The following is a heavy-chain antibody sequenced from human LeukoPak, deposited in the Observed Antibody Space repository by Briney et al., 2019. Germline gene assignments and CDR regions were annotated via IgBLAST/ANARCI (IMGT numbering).Heavy chain of an antibody. Sequence: SQTLSLTCTVSGGSISSGGYYWSWIRQPPGKGLEWIGYIYHSGSTYYNPSLKSRVTISVDRSKNQFSLKLSSVTAADTAVYYCASLLKWQRGGIDYWGQGTLVTVSS. CDR1: GGSISSGGYY. CDR3: ASLLKWQRGGIDY. V-gene: IGHV4-30-2*01. D-gene: IGHD5-12*01. J-gene: IGHJ4*02. CDR2: IYHSGST.